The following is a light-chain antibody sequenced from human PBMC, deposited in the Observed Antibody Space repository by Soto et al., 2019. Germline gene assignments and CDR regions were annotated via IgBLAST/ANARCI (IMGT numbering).Light chain of an antibody. CDR2: DAS. Sequence: DSQMTQSPSSLSASGGERVTITCRASQSISSWLAWYQQKPGKAPKLLIYDASSLESGVPSRFSGSGSGTEFTLTISSLQPDDFATYYCQQYNHYWTFGQGTKVDIK. CDR3: QQYNHYWT. J-gene: IGKJ1*01. V-gene: IGKV1-5*01. CDR1: QSISSW.